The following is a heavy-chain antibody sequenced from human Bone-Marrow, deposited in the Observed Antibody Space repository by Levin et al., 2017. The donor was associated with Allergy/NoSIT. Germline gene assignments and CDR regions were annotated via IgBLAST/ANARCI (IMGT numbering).Heavy chain of an antibody. CDR1: GYSISSDYY. Sequence: ESLKISCAVSGYSISSDYYWGWIRQPPGKGLEWIGNINESGKTKYNPSLKSRVTISVDTSKNQFSLQLNSVTAADTAVYFCAREYYMEVWGKGTTVTVSS. J-gene: IGHJ6*03. CDR2: INESGKT. V-gene: IGHV4-38-2*02. CDR3: AREYYMEV.